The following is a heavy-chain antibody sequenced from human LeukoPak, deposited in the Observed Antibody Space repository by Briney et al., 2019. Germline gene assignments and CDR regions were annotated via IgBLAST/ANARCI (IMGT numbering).Heavy chain of an antibody. J-gene: IGHJ6*02. CDR1: GFSFNNYG. D-gene: IGHD5-18*01. CDR2: IFPADSDT. Sequence: GESLKISCKGSGFSFNNYGIGWVRQMPGKGLEWMGTIFPADSDTRYSPSFQGQVTISADKSISTAYVQWSSLKASDTAVYYCARMNSYGYSFYGMDLWGQGTTVIVSS. CDR3: ARMNSYGYSFYGMDL. V-gene: IGHV5-51*01.